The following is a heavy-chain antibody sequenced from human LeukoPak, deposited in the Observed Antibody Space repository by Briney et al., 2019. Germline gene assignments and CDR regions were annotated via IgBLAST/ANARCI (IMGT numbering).Heavy chain of an antibody. CDR3: ARDRLNYHILTGYHTFDY. CDR2: INPNSGGT. J-gene: IGHJ4*02. D-gene: IGHD3-9*01. CDR1: GYTFTGYY. V-gene: IGHV1-2*02. Sequence: GASVKVSCKASGYTFTGYYMHWVRQAPGQGLEWMGWINPNSGGTNYAQKLQGRVTMTTDTSTSTAYMELRSLRSDDTAVYYCARDRLNYHILTGYHTFDYWGQGTLVTVSS.